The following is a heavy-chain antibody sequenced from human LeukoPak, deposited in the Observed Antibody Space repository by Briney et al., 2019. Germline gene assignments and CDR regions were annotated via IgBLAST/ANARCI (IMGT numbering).Heavy chain of an antibody. D-gene: IGHD4/OR15-4a*01. CDR2: IYTGGST. CDR3: ARGLLMRTTDY. J-gene: IGHJ4*02. V-gene: IGHV3-53*01. Sequence: GGSLRLSCAASGFTVSNDYMSWVRQAPGKGLEWVSIIYTGGSTYYADSVKGRFTISRDNSKNTLYLQINSLRAEDTAVYYCARGLLMRTTDYRGQGTLVTVSS. CDR1: GFTVSNDY.